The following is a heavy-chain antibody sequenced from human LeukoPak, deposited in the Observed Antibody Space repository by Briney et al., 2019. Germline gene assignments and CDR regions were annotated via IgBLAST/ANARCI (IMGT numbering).Heavy chain of an antibody. D-gene: IGHD6-13*01. CDR1: GFTFSSYG. J-gene: IGHJ4*02. CDR3: AKEAIYSSSWYSADY. Sequence: PGGXLRLSCAASGFTFSSYGMHWVRQAPGKGLEWVAFIRYDGSNKYYADSVKGRFTISRDNSKNTLYLQMNSLRAEDTAVYYCAKEAIYSSSWYSADYWGQGTLVTVSS. V-gene: IGHV3-30*02. CDR2: IRYDGSNK.